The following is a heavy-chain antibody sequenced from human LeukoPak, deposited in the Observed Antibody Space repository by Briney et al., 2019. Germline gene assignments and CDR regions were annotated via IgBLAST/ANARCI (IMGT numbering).Heavy chain of an antibody. Sequence: ASVKVSCKASGYTFTGYYMHWVRQAPGQGLEWMGWINPNSGGTNYAQKFQGRVIMTRDTSISTAYMELSRLRSDDTAVYYCARLKYSGSYVDLDYWGQGTLVTVSS. CDR3: ARLKYSGSYVDLDY. D-gene: IGHD1-26*01. CDR1: GYTFTGYY. CDR2: INPNSGGT. V-gene: IGHV1-2*02. J-gene: IGHJ4*02.